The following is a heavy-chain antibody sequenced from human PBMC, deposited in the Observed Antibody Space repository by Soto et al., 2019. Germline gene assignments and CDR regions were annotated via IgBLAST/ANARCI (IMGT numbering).Heavy chain of an antibody. CDR3: AKLHGYCSGGSCYA. CDR1: GFTFSSYA. V-gene: IGHV3-23*01. Sequence: EVQLLESGGGLVQPGGSLRLSCAASGFTFSSYAMSWVRQAPGKGLEWVSAISGSGGSTYYADSVKGRFTITRDNSKNTLYLQMNSLRAEDTAVYYCAKLHGYCSGGSCYAWGQGTLVTVSS. D-gene: IGHD2-15*01. CDR2: ISGSGGST. J-gene: IGHJ5*02.